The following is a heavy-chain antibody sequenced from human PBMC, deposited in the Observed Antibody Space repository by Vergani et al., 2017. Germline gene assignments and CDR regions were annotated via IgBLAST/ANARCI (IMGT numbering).Heavy chain of an antibody. CDR2: INPNSGGT. V-gene: IGHV1-2*02. Sequence: QVQLVQSGAEVKKPGASVKVSCKASGYTFTGYYMHWVRQAPGQGLEWMGWINPNSGGTNYAQKFQGRVTMTRDTSISTAYMELSRLRSDDTAVYYCARVRRYFDWFHAFDIWGQGTMVTVSS. CDR1: GYTFTGYY. D-gene: IGHD3-9*01. CDR3: ARVRRYFDWFHAFDI. J-gene: IGHJ3*02.